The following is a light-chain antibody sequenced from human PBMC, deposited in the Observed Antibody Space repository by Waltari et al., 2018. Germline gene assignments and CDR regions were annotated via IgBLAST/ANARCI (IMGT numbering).Light chain of an antibody. CDR2: NDN. CDR3: AVWDDSLGGV. Sequence: QSVLTQPPSVSGTPGQRVTISCSGRNSHIGGNFVNWYQQLPGKAPKLLIYNDNQGPSGVPDRFSASKSGTSAALAITGLQSEDEADYYCAVWDDSLGGVFGGGTKLTVL. V-gene: IGLV1-44*01. J-gene: IGLJ3*02. CDR1: NSHIGGNF.